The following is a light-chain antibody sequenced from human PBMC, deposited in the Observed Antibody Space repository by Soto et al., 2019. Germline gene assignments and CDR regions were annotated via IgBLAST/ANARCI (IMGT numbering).Light chain of an antibody. V-gene: IGKV1-33*01. CDR2: DAS. CDR1: QDISKF. J-gene: IGKJ3*01. Sequence: DIQMTQSPSSVSASIGDRVSFTCQASQDISKFLHWYQHKPGQAHSXLIYDASKSAFGVPSRFSGSGSGTQLTFTISGVQPEDNETDDGQQSDNRPFTFGPGTKVDIK. CDR3: QQSDNRPFT.